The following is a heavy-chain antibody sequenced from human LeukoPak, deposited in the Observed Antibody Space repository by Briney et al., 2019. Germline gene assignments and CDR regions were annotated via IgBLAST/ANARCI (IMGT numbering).Heavy chain of an antibody. CDR3: ARRSGYYTYYFDY. V-gene: IGHV4-4*09. CDR1: GGSISSYY. CDR2: IYTSGST. Sequence: PSETLSLTCTVSGGSISSYYWSWIRQPPGKGLEWIGYIYTSGSTNYNPSLKSRVTISVDTSKNQFSLQLSSVTAADTAVYYCARRSGYYTYYFDYWGQGTLVTVSS. D-gene: IGHD3-3*01. J-gene: IGHJ4*02.